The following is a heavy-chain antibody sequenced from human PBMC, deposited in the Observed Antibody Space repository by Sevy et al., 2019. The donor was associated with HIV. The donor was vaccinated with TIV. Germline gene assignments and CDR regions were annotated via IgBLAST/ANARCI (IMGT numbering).Heavy chain of an antibody. Sequence: GGSLRLSCAASGFSFSSYWMHWVRQAPGKGLVWVSHINTDRSSTSYADSVKGRFTISRDNAKNTLYLQMNSLRAEDTAVYYCAKKGGYGSGSYYWYFDLWGRGTLVTVSS. CDR1: GFSFSSYW. CDR2: INTDRSST. CDR3: AKKGGYGSGSYYWYFDL. D-gene: IGHD3-10*01. V-gene: IGHV3-74*01. J-gene: IGHJ2*01.